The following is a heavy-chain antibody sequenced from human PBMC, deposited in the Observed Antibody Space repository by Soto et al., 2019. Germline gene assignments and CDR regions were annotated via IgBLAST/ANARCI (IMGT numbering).Heavy chain of an antibody. D-gene: IGHD2-15*01. V-gene: IGHV4-31*03. CDR1: GDSIISGGDY. Sequence: SETLSLTCTVSGDSIISGGDYWSWIRQHPGKGLEWIGYIYYSGTTYYNPSLKSRVTISVDTSKNQFSLELRSVTAADTALYYCAKSVGGYYFDYWVQGTLVTVSS. CDR2: IYYSGTT. CDR3: AKSVGGYYFDY. J-gene: IGHJ4*02.